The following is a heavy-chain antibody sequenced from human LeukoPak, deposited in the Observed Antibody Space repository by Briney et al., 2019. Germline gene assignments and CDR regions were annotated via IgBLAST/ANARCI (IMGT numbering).Heavy chain of an antibody. J-gene: IGHJ4*02. D-gene: IGHD3-10*01. CDR3: ARSRSVYGSGSYYYFDY. V-gene: IGHV4-34*01. CDR1: GGSFSGYY. CDR2: INHSGST. Sequence: SETLSLTCAVYGGSFSGYYWSWIRQPPGKGLGWIGEINHSGSTNYNPSLKSRVTISVDTSKNQFSLKLSSVTAADTAVYYCARSRSVYGSGSYYYFDYWGQGTLVTVSS.